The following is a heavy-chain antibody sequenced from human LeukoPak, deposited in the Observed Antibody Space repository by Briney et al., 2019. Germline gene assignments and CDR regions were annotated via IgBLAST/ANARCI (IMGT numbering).Heavy chain of an antibody. CDR3: ARGGRWYSSSSGDYCYYMDV. D-gene: IGHD6-6*01. CDR2: IYTSGST. CDR1: GGSISSGSYY. Sequence: SETLSLTCTVSGGSISSGSYYWSWIRQPAGKGLEWIGRIYTSGSTNYNPSLKSRVTISVDTSKNQFSLKLSSVTAADTAVYYCARGGRWYSSSSGDYCYYMDVWGKGTTVTVSS. J-gene: IGHJ6*03. V-gene: IGHV4-61*02.